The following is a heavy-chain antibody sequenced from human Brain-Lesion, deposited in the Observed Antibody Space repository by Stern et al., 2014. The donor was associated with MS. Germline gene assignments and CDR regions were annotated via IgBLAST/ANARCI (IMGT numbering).Heavy chain of an antibody. CDR3: AGEEDIRYCSGGSCTGNWFDP. J-gene: IGHJ5*02. V-gene: IGHV4-39*02. Sequence: VQLVESGPGLVKPSETLSLTCTVAGGSVSSTSYAWAWIRQPPGKGLEWIGTIYYSGNTSYRPSLKSLLTLSLEPPKNHFPLQVRFGPAADTAVYYCAGEEDIRYCSGGSCTGNWFDPWGQGTLVTVSS. CDR1: GGSVSSTSYA. D-gene: IGHD2-15*01. CDR2: IYYSGNT.